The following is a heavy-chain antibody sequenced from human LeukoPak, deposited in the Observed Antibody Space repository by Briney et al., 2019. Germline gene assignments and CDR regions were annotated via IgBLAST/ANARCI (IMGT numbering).Heavy chain of an antibody. Sequence: PSEPLSLTCAVYGGSLSGYYWSWIRQPPGKGLDWIGEINHSGSTNYNPSLKSRVTISVDTSKNQFSLKLSSVTAADTAVYYCARGRLEDSGYDSHTYIDYWGQGTLVTVSS. CDR1: GGSLSGYY. CDR2: INHSGST. V-gene: IGHV4-34*01. CDR3: ARGRLEDSGYDSHTYIDY. D-gene: IGHD5-12*01. J-gene: IGHJ4*02.